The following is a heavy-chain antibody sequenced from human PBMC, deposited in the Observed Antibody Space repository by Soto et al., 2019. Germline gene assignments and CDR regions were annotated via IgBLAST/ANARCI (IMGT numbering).Heavy chain of an antibody. Sequence: GGSLRLSCAASGFTISSYAMSWVRQAPGKGLEWVSAISGSGGSTYYADSVKGRFTISRDNSKNTLYLQMNSLRAEDTAVYYCAKGRFSSSATRYFDYWGQGTLVTVSS. CDR2: ISGSGGST. CDR3: AKGRFSSSATRYFDY. CDR1: GFTISSYA. V-gene: IGHV3-23*01. D-gene: IGHD6-13*01. J-gene: IGHJ4*02.